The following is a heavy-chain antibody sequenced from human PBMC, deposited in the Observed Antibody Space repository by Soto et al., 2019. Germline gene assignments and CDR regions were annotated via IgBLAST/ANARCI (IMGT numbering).Heavy chain of an antibody. CDR1: GFTFSSYG. D-gene: IGHD7-27*01. Sequence: EVQLLESGGGLVQPAGSLRLSCAASGFTFSSYGMSWVRQAPGKGLERISFISGSADSTYYADSGKGRFTISRDNSKNTLYLQINRLRGGDTAIYYCALGIYRFDFWGQGTLVTVSS. CDR2: ISGSADST. CDR3: ALGIYRFDF. V-gene: IGHV3-23*01. J-gene: IGHJ4*02.